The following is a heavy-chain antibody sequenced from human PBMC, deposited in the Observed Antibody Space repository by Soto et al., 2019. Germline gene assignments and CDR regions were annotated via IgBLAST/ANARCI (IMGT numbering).Heavy chain of an antibody. D-gene: IGHD1-26*01. CDR2: MNSDGSNT. CDR1: GFTFSNYW. CDR3: ATRKGGGSNGPTTY. V-gene: IGHV3-74*01. J-gene: IGHJ4*02. Sequence: EVQLVESGGALVQPGGSLRLSCAASGFTFSNYWMHWVRQAPGKGLVWISRMNSDGSNTAYADAVKGRFTISRDNAKNTLYLQMNSLRVEDTAVYYCATRKGGGSNGPTTYWGQGTLVTVSS.